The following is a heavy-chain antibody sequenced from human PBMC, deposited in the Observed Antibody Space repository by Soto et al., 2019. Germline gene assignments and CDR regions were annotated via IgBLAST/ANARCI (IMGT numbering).Heavy chain of an antibody. Sequence: GGSLRLSCAASGFTFTSYAMSWVRQAPGKGLEWVSAISGSGGSTYYADPVKGRFTISRDNSKNTLYLQMNSLRAEDTAVYYCAKPNLYCSSTSCYDYWGQGTLVTVSS. CDR3: AKPNLYCSSTSCYDY. V-gene: IGHV3-23*01. J-gene: IGHJ4*02. CDR2: ISGSGGST. D-gene: IGHD2-2*01. CDR1: GFTFTSYA.